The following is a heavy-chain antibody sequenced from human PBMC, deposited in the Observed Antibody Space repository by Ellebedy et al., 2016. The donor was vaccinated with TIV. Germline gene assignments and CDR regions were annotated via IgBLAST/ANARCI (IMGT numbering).Heavy chain of an antibody. J-gene: IGHJ4*02. D-gene: IGHD4-17*01. CDR3: ARDYADY. CDR1: GFTFSSYY. CDR2: IKPDGSEK. Sequence: GESLKISCAASGFTFSSYYMTWVRQAPGKGLEWVANIKPDGSEKFYVDSVKGRFTISRDNAKNSLYLQMSSLRAEDTAVYYCARDYADYWGQGTLVTVSS. V-gene: IGHV3-7*03.